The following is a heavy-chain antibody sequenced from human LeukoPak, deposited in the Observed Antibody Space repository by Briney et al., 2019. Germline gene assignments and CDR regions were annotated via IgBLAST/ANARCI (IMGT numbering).Heavy chain of an antibody. Sequence: ASVKVSCKTSGYTFTYFSIHWVGQAPGQGREWMGIINPTGGSAGFAQKFQGRVTMTRDMSTSTFYMELSSLRSEDTAVYYCARGHGSGYTNYFDPWGQGTLVTVSS. J-gene: IGHJ5*02. CDR3: ARGHGSGYTNYFDP. CDR2: INPTGGSA. D-gene: IGHD3-10*01. CDR1: GYTFTYFS. V-gene: IGHV1-46*01.